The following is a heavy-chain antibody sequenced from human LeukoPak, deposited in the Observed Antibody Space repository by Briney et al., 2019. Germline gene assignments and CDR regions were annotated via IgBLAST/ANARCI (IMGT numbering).Heavy chain of an antibody. CDR2: INPNSGYS. D-gene: IGHD5-12*01. J-gene: IGHJ4*02. V-gene: IGHV1-2*02. CDR3: ARSDRIVATTDFDY. Sequence: ASVTVSCKASGYTFTGYYMHWVRQAPGQGLEWMGWINPNSGYSNYVQKFQGRVTMNRDTSIRKAYMEPSKLRSDGTAVYYCARSDRIVATTDFDYWGQGTLFTVSS. CDR1: GYTFTGYY.